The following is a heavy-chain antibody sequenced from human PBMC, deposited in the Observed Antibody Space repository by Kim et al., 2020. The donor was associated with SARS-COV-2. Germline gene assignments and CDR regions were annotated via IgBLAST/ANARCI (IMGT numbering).Heavy chain of an antibody. J-gene: IGHJ6*02. CDR3: ARSRTRGDYGMDV. Sequence: YADSVKGRFTISRDNAKNSLYLQMNSLRDEDTAVYYCARSRTRGDYGMDVWGQGTTVTVSS. D-gene: IGHD2-2*01. V-gene: IGHV3-48*02.